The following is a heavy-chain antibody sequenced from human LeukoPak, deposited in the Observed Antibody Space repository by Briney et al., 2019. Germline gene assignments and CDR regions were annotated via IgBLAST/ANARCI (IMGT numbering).Heavy chain of an antibody. Sequence: GGSLRLSCAASGFTFSMHGMHWVRQAPGKGLEWVSYIRYDGINEYYADSVRGRFTISRDISKKTLYLQMNSLRAEDTAVYYCAKDRGVFGVAYSLDYWGQGSLVTVSS. J-gene: IGHJ4*02. CDR2: IRYDGINE. CDR3: AKDRGVFGVAYSLDY. CDR1: GFTFSMHG. D-gene: IGHD3-3*01. V-gene: IGHV3-30*02.